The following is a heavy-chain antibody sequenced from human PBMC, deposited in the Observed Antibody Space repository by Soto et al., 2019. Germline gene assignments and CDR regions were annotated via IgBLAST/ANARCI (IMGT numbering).Heavy chain of an antibody. CDR3: ARRTSTSGWRHYFDY. V-gene: IGHV5-51*01. CDR2: IDLSNSGT. CDR1: GYSFSNHW. Sequence: LKISCKGFGYSFSNHWIGWVRQMPGKGLEWMGIIDLSNSGTRYSPSFQGQVAISADKSISTVYLQWSSLKASDTAMYYCARRTSTSGWRHYFDYWGQGTLVTVSS. D-gene: IGHD6-19*01. J-gene: IGHJ4*02.